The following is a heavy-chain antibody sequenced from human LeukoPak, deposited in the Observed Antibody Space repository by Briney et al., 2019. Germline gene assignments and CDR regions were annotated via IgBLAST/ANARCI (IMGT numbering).Heavy chain of an antibody. D-gene: IGHD4-17*01. J-gene: IGHJ4*02. CDR1: GFTFSSYA. CDR3: AKDQNTVATAPFDY. Sequence: GGSLRLSCAASGFTFSSYAMSWVREAPGKGLEWVSAINSAGSTYYGDSVRGRFTISRDNSKNVLHLQMNSLRAEDTALYYCAKDQNTVATAPFDYWGLGTLVTVSS. V-gene: IGHV3-23*01. CDR2: INSAGST.